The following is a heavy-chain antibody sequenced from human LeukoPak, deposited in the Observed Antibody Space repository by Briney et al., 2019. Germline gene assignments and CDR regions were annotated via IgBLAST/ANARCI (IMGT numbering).Heavy chain of an antibody. CDR3: ARDADEYSSSSLDY. D-gene: IGHD6-6*01. CDR1: GYTFTGYY. Sequence: ASVKVSCKASGYTFTGYYMHWVRRAPGQGVEWMGWINPNSGGTNYAQKFQGRVTMTRDTSISTAYMELSRLRSDDTAVYYCARDADEYSSSSLDYWGQGTLVTVSS. V-gene: IGHV1-2*02. J-gene: IGHJ4*02. CDR2: INPNSGGT.